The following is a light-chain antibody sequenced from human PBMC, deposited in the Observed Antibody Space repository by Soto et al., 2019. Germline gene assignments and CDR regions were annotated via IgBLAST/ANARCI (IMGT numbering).Light chain of an antibody. J-gene: IGKJ4*01. CDR2: GAS. Sequence: EIVMTQSPATLSVSPGGRATLSCRASQSISDTLAWYQQKPGQAPRLLIYGASSRATGIPDKFSGSGSGTDFSLTISRLEPEDFAVYYCQHYDNSLLTFGGGTKVDIK. CDR1: QSISDT. CDR3: QHYDNSLLT. V-gene: IGKV3-20*01.